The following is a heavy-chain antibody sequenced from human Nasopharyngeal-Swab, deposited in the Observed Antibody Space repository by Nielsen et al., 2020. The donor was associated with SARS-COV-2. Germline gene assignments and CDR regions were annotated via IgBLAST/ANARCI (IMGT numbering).Heavy chain of an antibody. D-gene: IGHD3-22*01. J-gene: IGHJ4*02. Sequence: GGSLRLSCAASGFTFSSYAMHWVRQAPGKGLEWVAVISYDGSNKYYADSVKGRFTISRDNSKNTLYLQMNSLRAGDTAVYYCARVGYYYDSSGYYPHFDYWGQGTLVTVSS. V-gene: IGHV3-30*04. CDR2: ISYDGSNK. CDR3: ARVGYYYDSSGYYPHFDY. CDR1: GFTFSSYA.